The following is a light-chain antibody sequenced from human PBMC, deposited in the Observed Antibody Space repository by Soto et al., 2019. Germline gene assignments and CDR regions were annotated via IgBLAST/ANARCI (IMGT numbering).Light chain of an antibody. V-gene: IGKV1-27*01. CDR2: AAS. Sequence: DIQMTQSPSSLSASVGDRVTITCRASQGISNYLAWYQQKPGKVPKLLIYAASTLQSGVPSRFSGSGSGTDFTLTISSRQPEDVATYYFQKYNSAQWTFGQGTKVEIK. CDR3: QKYNSAQWT. J-gene: IGKJ1*01. CDR1: QGISNY.